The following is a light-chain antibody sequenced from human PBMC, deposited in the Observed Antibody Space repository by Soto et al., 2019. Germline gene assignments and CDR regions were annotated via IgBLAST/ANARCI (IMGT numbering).Light chain of an antibody. V-gene: IGLV2-23*01. CDR2: EGS. CDR1: SSDVGSYNL. J-gene: IGLJ1*01. CDR3: CSYAGSNTYV. Sequence: QSALTQPASVSGSPGQSITISCTGTSSDVGSYNLVSWYQQHPGKAPKLMIYEGSKRPSGVSNRFSGSKSGNTASLTISGLRAEDEADYYCCSYAGSNTYVLGTGTKVTVL.